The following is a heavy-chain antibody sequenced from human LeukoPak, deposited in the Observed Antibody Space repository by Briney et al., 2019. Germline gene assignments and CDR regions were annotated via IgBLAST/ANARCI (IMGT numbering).Heavy chain of an antibody. J-gene: IGHJ4*02. CDR1: GISFSNYS. Sequence: GGSLRLSCAASGISFSNYSMNWVRQAPGKGLEWVSLISSSSRFIYYGDSVKGRFTISRDNAKKSLYLQMNSLRAEDTAVYYCARDDYWGQGTLVTVSS. CDR2: ISSSSRFI. CDR3: ARDDY. V-gene: IGHV3-21*01.